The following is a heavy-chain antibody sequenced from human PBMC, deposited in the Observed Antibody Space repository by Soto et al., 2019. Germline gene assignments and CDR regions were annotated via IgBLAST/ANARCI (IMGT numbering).Heavy chain of an antibody. CDR3: ARDFIVGAPDYFDY. Sequence: QVQLVESGGGVVQPGRSLSLSCAASGFTFSDYPMHWVRQAPGKGLELVAVISYDGRVKYYVDSVKGRFTISRDDSKNTLYVQMNRLRVDDTAVYYCARDFIVGAPDYFDYWGQGTLFTVSS. D-gene: IGHD1-26*01. CDR2: ISYDGRVK. CDR1: GFTFSDYP. V-gene: IGHV3-30*04. J-gene: IGHJ4*02.